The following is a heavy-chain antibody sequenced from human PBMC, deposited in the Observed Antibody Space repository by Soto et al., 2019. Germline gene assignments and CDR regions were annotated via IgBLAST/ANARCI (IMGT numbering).Heavy chain of an antibody. CDR1: GGSFSGYY. J-gene: IGHJ6*02. CDR3: ARAQSPRTHYYYYGMDV. CDR2: INHSGST. V-gene: IGHV4-34*01. Sequence: QVQLQQWGAGLLKPSETLSLTCAVYGGSFSGYYWSWIRQPPGKGLEWIGEINHSGSTNYNPSLKSRVTISVDTSKNQFSLKLSSVTAADTAVYYCARAQSPRTHYYYYGMDVWGQATTVTVSS.